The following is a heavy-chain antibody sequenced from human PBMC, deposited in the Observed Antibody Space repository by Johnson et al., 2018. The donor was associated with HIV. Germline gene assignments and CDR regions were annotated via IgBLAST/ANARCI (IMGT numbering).Heavy chain of an antibody. D-gene: IGHD2-21*02. CDR1: EFNFNDAW. Sequence: VQLVESGGGLVEPGGSLRLSCVASEFNFNDAWMNWVRQAPGKGLEWVANMKGDGSEEYYVDSLAGRFTISRDNSKNTLYLQMNSLRAEDSAVYYCAKDWLRWVLTADAFDIWGQGTMVTVSS. CDR3: AKDWLRWVLTADAFDI. J-gene: IGHJ3*02. V-gene: IGHV3-7*04. CDR2: MKGDGSEE.